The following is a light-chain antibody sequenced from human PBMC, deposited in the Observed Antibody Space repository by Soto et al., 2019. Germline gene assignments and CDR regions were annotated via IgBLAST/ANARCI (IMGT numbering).Light chain of an antibody. Sequence: QSVPPPPAPRFWGPWQLLTLPRPGNNKDVGNYNLVSWYQQHPGKAPKLVIYEVTQRPSGVSNRFSGSKSGNTASLTISGLEAEDEADYYCSSYAGSSAPYVFGSGTKVTVL. CDR3: SSYAGSSAPYV. J-gene: IGLJ1*01. CDR2: EVT. V-gene: IGLV2-23*02. CDR1: NKDVGNYNL.